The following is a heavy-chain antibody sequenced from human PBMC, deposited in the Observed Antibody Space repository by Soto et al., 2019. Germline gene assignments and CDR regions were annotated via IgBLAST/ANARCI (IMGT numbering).Heavy chain of an antibody. J-gene: IGHJ4*02. D-gene: IGHD6-25*01. CDR1: GFTVSNNY. V-gene: IGHV3-53*01. CDR2: IYSGGYT. CDR3: GTQRGGGGY. Sequence: EVQLVESGGGLIQPGGSLRLSCAVSGFTVSNNYMSWVRQAPGKGLEGVSVIYSGGYTAYGDSVKGRFTISRDNSKNTLFLQKNSRGAERTAVFYCGTQRGGGGYWGQGTLVTVSS.